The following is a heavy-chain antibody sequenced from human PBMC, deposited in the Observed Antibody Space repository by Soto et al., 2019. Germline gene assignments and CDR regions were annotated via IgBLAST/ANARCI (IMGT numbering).Heavy chain of an antibody. V-gene: IGHV1-2*04. CDR1: GYTFTGYY. CDR3: ARMGAAAAIWRPYYYGMDV. D-gene: IGHD2-2*01. Sequence: ASVKVSCKASGYTFTGYYMHWVRQAPGQGLEWMGWINPNSGGTNYAQKFQGWVTMTRDTSISTAYMELSRLRSDDTAVYYCARMGAAAAIWRPYYYGMDVWGQGTTVTVSS. J-gene: IGHJ6*02. CDR2: INPNSGGT.